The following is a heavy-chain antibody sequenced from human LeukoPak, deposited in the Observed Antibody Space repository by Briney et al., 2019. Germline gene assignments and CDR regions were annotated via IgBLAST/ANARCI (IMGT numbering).Heavy chain of an antibody. Sequence: PSETLSLICTVSGASITNYYWSWIRQPPGKGLEWIGYISHTGITNYNPSLESRVIISADTSRNQFSLKLTSMTAADTAVYYCARFRSAADHPDSWGQGTLVTVSS. D-gene: IGHD1-14*01. CDR1: GASITNYY. V-gene: IGHV4-59*01. CDR3: ARFRSAADHPDS. J-gene: IGHJ4*02. CDR2: ISHTGIT.